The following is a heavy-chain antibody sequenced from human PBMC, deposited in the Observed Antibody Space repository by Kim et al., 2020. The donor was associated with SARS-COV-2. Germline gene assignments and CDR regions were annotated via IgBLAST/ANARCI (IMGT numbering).Heavy chain of an antibody. Sequence: AVSVKSRIIINADTAKNQFSLQLNSVTPEDTAVYYCAREGDSSYWYEFDYWGQGTLVTVSS. J-gene: IGHJ4*02. D-gene: IGHD6-13*01. V-gene: IGHV6-1*01. CDR3: AREGDSSYWYEFDY.